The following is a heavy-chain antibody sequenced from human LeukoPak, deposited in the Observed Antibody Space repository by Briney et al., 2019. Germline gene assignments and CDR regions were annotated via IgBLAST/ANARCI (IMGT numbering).Heavy chain of an antibody. CDR2: IYPGDSDT. CDR3: ARGGYDSSGYYPRRFDY. Sequence: GESLQISCKGSGYSFTSYWIGWVRQMPGKGLEWMGIIYPGDSDTRYSPSFQGQVTISADKSISTAYLQWSSLKASDTAMYYCARGGYDSSGYYPRRFDYWGQGTLVTVSS. J-gene: IGHJ4*02. CDR1: GYSFTSYW. V-gene: IGHV5-51*01. D-gene: IGHD3-22*01.